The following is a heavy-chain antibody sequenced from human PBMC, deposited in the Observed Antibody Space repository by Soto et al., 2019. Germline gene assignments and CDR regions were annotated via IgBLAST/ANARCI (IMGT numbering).Heavy chain of an antibody. J-gene: IGHJ4*02. CDR2: ISSNGGST. D-gene: IGHD5-18*01. V-gene: IGHV3-64*01. CDR3: ARGYGYDFDY. CDR1: GFTFSSYA. Sequence: EVPLVESGGGLVQPGGSLRLSCAASGFTFSSYAMHWVRQAPGKGLEYVSVISSNGGSTDYANSVKGRFTISRDNSMNTLYLQMGSLRAEDMAVYYCARGYGYDFDYWGQGTLVTVSS.